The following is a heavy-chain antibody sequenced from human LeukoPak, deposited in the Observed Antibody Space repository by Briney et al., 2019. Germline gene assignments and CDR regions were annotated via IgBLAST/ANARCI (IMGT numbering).Heavy chain of an antibody. V-gene: IGHV3-23*01. J-gene: IGHJ4*02. CDR1: GFTFSSYA. D-gene: IGHD3-3*01. Sequence: GGSLRLSCAASGFTFSSYAMSWVRQAPGKGLEWVSAISGSGGSSYYADSVKGRFTISRDNSKNTLYLQMNSLRAEDTAVYYCAKEEDYDFWSGHPTDYWGQGTLVTVSS. CDR3: AKEEDYDFWSGHPTDY. CDR2: ISGSGGSS.